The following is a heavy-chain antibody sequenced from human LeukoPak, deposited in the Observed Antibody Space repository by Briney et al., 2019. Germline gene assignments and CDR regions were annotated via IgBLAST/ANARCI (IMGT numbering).Heavy chain of an antibody. CDR3: ARGYSSGWAEDAFDI. J-gene: IGHJ3*02. CDR2: ISGGGGST. V-gene: IGHV3-23*01. CDR1: GFTFSSYA. D-gene: IGHD6-19*01. Sequence: GGSLRLSCAASGFTFSSYAMSWVRQAPGKGLEWVSAISGGGGSTYYADSVKGRFTISRDNSKNTLYLQMNSLRAEDTAVYYCARGYSSGWAEDAFDIWGQGTMVTVSS.